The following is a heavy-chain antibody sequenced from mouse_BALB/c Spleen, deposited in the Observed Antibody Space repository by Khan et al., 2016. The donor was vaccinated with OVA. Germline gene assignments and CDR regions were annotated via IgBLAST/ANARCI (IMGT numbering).Heavy chain of an antibody. CDR3: ARDYWDVFAY. CDR1: GFNIKDTY. D-gene: IGHD4-1*01. V-gene: IGHV14-3*02. CDR2: IDPANGNT. Sequence: IQLVQSGAELVKPGASVKLSCSASGFNIKDTYMHWVKQRPEQGLDWIGSIDPANGNTKYDPKFQGKATLTSDTSSNTAYLQVSSLTSEDTAVYYCARDYWDVFAYWGQGTLVTVSA. J-gene: IGHJ3*01.